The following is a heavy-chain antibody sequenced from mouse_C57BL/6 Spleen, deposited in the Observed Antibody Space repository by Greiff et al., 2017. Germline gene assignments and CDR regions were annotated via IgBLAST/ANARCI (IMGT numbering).Heavy chain of an antibody. Sequence: DVTLVESGGGLVKPGGSLKLSCAASGFTFSSYAMSWVRQTPEKRLEWVATISDGGSYTYYPDNVKGRFTISRDNAKNNLYLQMSHLKSEDTAMYYCARDLDYDDYRYFDVWGTGTTVTVSS. V-gene: IGHV5-4*01. J-gene: IGHJ1*03. CDR1: GFTFSSYA. D-gene: IGHD2-4*01. CDR2: ISDGGSYT. CDR3: ARDLDYDDYRYFDV.